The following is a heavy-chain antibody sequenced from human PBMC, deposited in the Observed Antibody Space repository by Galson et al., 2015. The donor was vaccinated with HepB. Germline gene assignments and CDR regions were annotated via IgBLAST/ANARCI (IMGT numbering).Heavy chain of an antibody. V-gene: IGHV1-18*01. CDR3: GRDIDGNYGYGKAV. D-gene: IGHD3-22*01. Sequence: SVKVSCKASGYTFTNFGIHWVRQAPGQGLERMGWISAYTGNKNYAQKFQGRVTMTTATSMRTAYMELRSLRSDDTAVYYCGRDIDGNYGYGKAVWGQGTTVTVSS. CDR1: GYTFTNFG. CDR2: ISAYTGNK. J-gene: IGHJ6*02.